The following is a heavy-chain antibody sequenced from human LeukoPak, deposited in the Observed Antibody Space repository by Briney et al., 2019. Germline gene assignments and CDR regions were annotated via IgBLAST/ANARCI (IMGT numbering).Heavy chain of an antibody. D-gene: IGHD5-12*01. CDR3: ARDSVVATTHDAFDI. CDR1: GFTFSSYW. Sequence: GGSLRLSCAASGFTFSSYWMSWVRQAPGKGLGWVANINQDGGDKYYVDSMKGRITSSRDNAKNSLCLQMSSLRAEDTAVYYCARDSVVATTHDAFDIWGQGTMVTVSS. V-gene: IGHV3-7*01. J-gene: IGHJ3*02. CDR2: INQDGGDK.